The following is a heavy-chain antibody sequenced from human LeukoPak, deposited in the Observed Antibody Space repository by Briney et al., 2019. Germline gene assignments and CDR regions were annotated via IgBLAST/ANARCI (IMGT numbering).Heavy chain of an antibody. J-gene: IGHJ4*02. CDR2: IWYDGSNK. D-gene: IGHD5-18*01. V-gene: IGHV3-33*01. CDR1: GFTFSSYG. Sequence: GGSLRLSCAASGFTFSSYGMHWVRQAPGKGLEWVAVIWYDGSNKYYAGSVKGRFTISRDNSKKTLYLQMHSLRAEDTAVYYCARDRSYGYGGEYFDYWGQGTLVTVSS. CDR3: ARDRSYGYGGEYFDY.